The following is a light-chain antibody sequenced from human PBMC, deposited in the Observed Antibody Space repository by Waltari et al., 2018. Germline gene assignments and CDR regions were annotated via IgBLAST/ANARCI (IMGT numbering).Light chain of an antibody. Sequence: IALTQSPGTLSLSPGERATLSCRASQSVSSSYLAWYQQKPGQAPRLLIYGTSRRATGIPDRFSGGGSGTDFTLTISRLEPEDFAVYYCQHYGSSFYTFGQGTKLEIK. CDR3: QHYGSSFYT. J-gene: IGKJ2*01. V-gene: IGKV3-20*01. CDR2: GTS. CDR1: QSVSSSY.